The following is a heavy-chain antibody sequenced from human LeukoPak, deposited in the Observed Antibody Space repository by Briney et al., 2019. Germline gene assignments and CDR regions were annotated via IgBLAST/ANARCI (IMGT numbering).Heavy chain of an antibody. J-gene: IGHJ4*02. CDR1: GFTFSRYS. CDR2: ISSSSSYI. D-gene: IGHD3-10*01. CDR3: ARGSMTLVRGVIDY. Sequence: GGSLGLSCAASGFTFSRYSMNWVRQAPGKGLEWVSSISSSSSYIYYADSVKDRFTISRDNARNSLYLQMNSLRAEDTAVYYCARGSMTLVRGVIDYCGQGTLVTVSP. V-gene: IGHV3-21*01.